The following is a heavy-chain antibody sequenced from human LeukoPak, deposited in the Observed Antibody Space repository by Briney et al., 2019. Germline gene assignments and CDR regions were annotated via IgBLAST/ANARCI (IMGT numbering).Heavy chain of an antibody. V-gene: IGHV1-18*01. Sequence: ASVKVSCKASGYTFTSYGISWVRRAPGQGLEWMGWISAYNGNTNYAQKLQGRVTMTTDTSTSTAYMELRSLRSDDTAVYYCASMYGSGSYSPDWFDPWGQGTLVTVSS. J-gene: IGHJ5*02. CDR3: ASMYGSGSYSPDWFDP. CDR2: ISAYNGNT. D-gene: IGHD3-10*01. CDR1: GYTFTSYG.